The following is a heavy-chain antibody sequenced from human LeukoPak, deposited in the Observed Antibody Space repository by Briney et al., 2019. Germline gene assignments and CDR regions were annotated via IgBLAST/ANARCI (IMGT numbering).Heavy chain of an antibody. Sequence: SETLSLTCTVSGASIRSSSYFWAWIRQPPGKGLEWIGSIYYTGSTHNNPPLKSRVTLSVDPSKNQFSLRLSSVTAADTAVYFCARPVEMSAYFQHWGQGTLVSVSS. V-gene: IGHV4-39*01. D-gene: IGHD5-24*01. CDR2: IYYTGST. CDR1: GASIRSSSYF. CDR3: ARPVEMSAYFQH. J-gene: IGHJ1*01.